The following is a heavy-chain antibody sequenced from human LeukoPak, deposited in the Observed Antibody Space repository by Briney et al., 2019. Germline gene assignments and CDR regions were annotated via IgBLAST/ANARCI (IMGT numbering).Heavy chain of an antibody. CDR1: GGSISSYY. CDR2: IYTSGST. D-gene: IGHD7-27*01. V-gene: IGHV4-4*07. CDR3: ARASNSLTGLDY. Sequence: SETLSLTCTVSGGSISSYYWSWIRQPAGKGLEWIGRIYTSGSTNYNPSLKSRVTMSVDTSKNQFSLQLNSVTPEDTAVYYCARASNSLTGLDYWGQGTLVTVSS. J-gene: IGHJ4*02.